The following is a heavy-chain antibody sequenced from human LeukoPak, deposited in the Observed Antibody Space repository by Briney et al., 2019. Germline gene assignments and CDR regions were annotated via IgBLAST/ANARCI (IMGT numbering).Heavy chain of an antibody. CDR2: LYPGGSDI. CDR1: GYSFSNYY. J-gene: IGHJ4*02. Sequence: GESLKFSCQGSGYSFSNYYIDWVRQMPGKGLEWMGVLYPGGSDIRYSPSFQGQVTISADKSIATAHLHWSSLKASDSAMYYCARRTRSYFRFASWGQGTIVTVSS. CDR3: ARRTRSYFRFAS. V-gene: IGHV5-51*01. D-gene: IGHD2-21*01.